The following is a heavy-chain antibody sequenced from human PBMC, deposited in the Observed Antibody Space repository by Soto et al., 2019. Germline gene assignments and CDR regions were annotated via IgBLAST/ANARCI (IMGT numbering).Heavy chain of an antibody. CDR1: GFTFVDFS. Sequence: PGGSLRLSCGASGFTFVDFSMIWVRQAPGKGLEWVTSISSGNTYIYYADAVKGRFTISRDNAKNSLYLQMNSLRAEDTAVYYCVRGRVSEFWTSHIGFLDYWGQGSPVTGSA. J-gene: IGHJ4*02. D-gene: IGHD3-3*01. CDR2: ISSGNTYI. V-gene: IGHV3-21*01. CDR3: VRGRVSEFWTSHIGFLDY.